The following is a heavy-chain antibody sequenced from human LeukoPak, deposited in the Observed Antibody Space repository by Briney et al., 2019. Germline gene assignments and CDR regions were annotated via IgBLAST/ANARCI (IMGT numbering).Heavy chain of an antibody. J-gene: IGHJ4*02. D-gene: IGHD1-1*01. V-gene: IGHV3-30*02. CDR3: AKDTSLHNYYFDY. CDR1: GFTFSSYG. CDR2: IRYDGSNK. Sequence: GGSLRLSCAASGFTFSSYGMHWVRQAPGKGLEWVAFIRYDGSNKYYADSVKGRFTISRDNSKNTLYLQMNSLRAEDTAVYYCAKDTSLHNYYFDYWGQGTLVTVSS.